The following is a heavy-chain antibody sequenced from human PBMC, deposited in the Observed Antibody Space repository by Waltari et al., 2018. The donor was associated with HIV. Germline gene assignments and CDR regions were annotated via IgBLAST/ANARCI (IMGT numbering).Heavy chain of an antibody. Sequence: QVQLQESGPGLVKPSETLSLTCTVSGGSIGSYYWSWIRQPPGKGLEWIGSIYYSGNTNYNASLNGRVTISVDTSKNQFSLNLSSVTAADTAVYYCARVDYNSFYYYYYMDVWGKGTTVTVSS. CDR1: GGSIGSYY. D-gene: IGHD4-4*01. V-gene: IGHV4-59*01. CDR2: IYYSGNT. J-gene: IGHJ6*03. CDR3: ARVDYNSFYYYYYMDV.